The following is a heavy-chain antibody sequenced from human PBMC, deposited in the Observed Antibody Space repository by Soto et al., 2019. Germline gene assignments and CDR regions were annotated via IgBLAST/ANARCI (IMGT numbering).Heavy chain of an antibody. V-gene: IGHV4-59*07. CDR1: GGSINAFF. Sequence: PSDTLSLTCTVSGGSINAFFWGWVRQPPGKGLESIGYIFYSGSTNYNPSLKSRVTISLDTSKTQFSLNLTSVTTADTVVYYCATQTGLYYYGLDVWGQGTMVTVSS. CDR3: ATQTGLYYYGLDV. J-gene: IGHJ6*02. CDR2: IFYSGST.